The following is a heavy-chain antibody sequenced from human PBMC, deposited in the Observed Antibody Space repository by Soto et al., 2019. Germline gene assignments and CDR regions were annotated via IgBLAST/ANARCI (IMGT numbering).Heavy chain of an antibody. J-gene: IGHJ6*03. CDR3: ARDGFLCTNVVCYRPAQQYYYYMDV. V-gene: IGHV1-18*01. CDR1: GYTFTSYG. CDR2: ISAYNGNT. D-gene: IGHD2-8*01. Sequence: ASVKVSCKASGYTFTSYGISWVRQAPGQGLEWMGWISAYNGNTNYAQKLQGRVTMTTDTSTSTAYMELRSLRSDDTAVYYCARDGFLCTNVVCYRPAQQYYYYMDVWGKGTTVPVSS.